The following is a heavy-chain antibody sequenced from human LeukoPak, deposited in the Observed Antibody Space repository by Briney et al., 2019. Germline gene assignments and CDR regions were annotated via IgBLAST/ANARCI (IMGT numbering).Heavy chain of an antibody. V-gene: IGHV4-59*01. CDR2: IYYSGST. CDR1: GGSFSGYY. J-gene: IGHJ5*02. Sequence: PSETLSLTCAVYGGSFSGYYWSWIRQPPGKGLEWIGYIYYSGSTNYNPSLKSQVTISVDTSKNQFSLKLSSVTAADTAVYYCATDQPGWFDPWGQGTLVTVSS. CDR3: ATDQPGWFDP. D-gene: IGHD1-14*01.